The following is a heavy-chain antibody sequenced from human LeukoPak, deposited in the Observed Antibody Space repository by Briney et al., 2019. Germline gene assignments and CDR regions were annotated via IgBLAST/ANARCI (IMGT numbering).Heavy chain of an antibody. D-gene: IGHD6-19*01. J-gene: IGHJ4*02. CDR3: ARDMTGYSSAWYYFDY. CDR1: GLTFSSYW. CDR2: INSDGSST. Sequence: GGSLRLSCAASGLTFSSYWMHWVRQAPGKGLVWVSRINSDGSSTSYADSVKGRFTISRDNAKNTLYLQMNSLRAEDTGVYYCARDMTGYSSAWYYFDYWGQGTPVTVSS. V-gene: IGHV3-74*01.